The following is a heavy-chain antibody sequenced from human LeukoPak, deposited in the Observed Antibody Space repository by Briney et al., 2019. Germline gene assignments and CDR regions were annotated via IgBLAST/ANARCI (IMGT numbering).Heavy chain of an antibody. CDR1: GYTFTIYD. CDR2: MNPNNGGT. CDR3: ARGAIFGVTPRGYGMDV. Sequence: ASVKVSCKASGYTFTIYDINWVSQAPGQGLEWVGWMNPNNGGTVYAQKFQGRVTMTRDTSTGTLYMELNSLKSEDTAVYYCARGAIFGVTPRGYGMDVWGQGTTVTVSS. J-gene: IGHJ6*02. D-gene: IGHD3-3*01. V-gene: IGHV1-8*01.